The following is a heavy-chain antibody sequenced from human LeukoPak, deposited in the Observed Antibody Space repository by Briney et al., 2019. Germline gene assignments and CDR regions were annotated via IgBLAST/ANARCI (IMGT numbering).Heavy chain of an antibody. CDR2: IYSGGST. V-gene: IGHV3-53*01. Sequence: GGSLRLSCAASGFTVSSNYMSWVRQAPGKGLEWVSVIYSGGSTYYADSVKGRFTISRDNSKNTLYLQMNSLRAEDTAVYYCATYRRSGWYYFDYWGQGTLVTVSS. CDR3: ATYRRSGWYYFDY. CDR1: GFTVSSNY. D-gene: IGHD6-19*01. J-gene: IGHJ4*02.